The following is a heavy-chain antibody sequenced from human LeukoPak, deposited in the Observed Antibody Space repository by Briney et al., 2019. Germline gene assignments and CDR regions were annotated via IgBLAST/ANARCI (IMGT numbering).Heavy chain of an antibody. V-gene: IGHV3-21*01. CDR1: GSTFSSYS. J-gene: IGHJ4*02. D-gene: IGHD5-12*01. CDR3: ARDTITATLIDY. Sequence: GGSLRLSCAASGSTFSSYSMNWVRQAPGKGLEWVSSISSSSSYIYYADSVKGRFTISRDNAKNSLYLQMNSLRAEDPAVYYCARDTITATLIDYWGQGTLVTVSS. CDR2: ISSSSSYI.